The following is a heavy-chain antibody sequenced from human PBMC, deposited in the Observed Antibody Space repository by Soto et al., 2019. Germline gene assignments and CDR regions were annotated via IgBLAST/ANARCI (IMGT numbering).Heavy chain of an antibody. CDR3: ARAYSSSWYIDKAFDI. D-gene: IGHD6-13*01. J-gene: IGHJ3*02. CDR1: GFTFSSYA. V-gene: IGHV3-23*01. Sequence: PGGSLRLSCAASGFTFSSYAMSWVRQAPGKGLEWVSAISGSGGSTYYADSVKGRFTISRDNSKNTLYLQMNSLRAEDTAVYYCARAYSSSWYIDKAFDIWGQGTMVTVSS. CDR2: ISGSGGST.